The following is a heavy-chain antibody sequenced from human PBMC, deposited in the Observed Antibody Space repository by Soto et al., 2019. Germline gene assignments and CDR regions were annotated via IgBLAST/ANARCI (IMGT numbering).Heavy chain of an antibody. CDR1: GYTFTNYD. J-gene: IGHJ6*02. D-gene: IGHD6-13*01. V-gene: IGHV1-3*01. CDR3: ARADSNYYYYYGMDV. CDR2: INAGNGNT. Sequence: ASLKVSCKSSGYTFTNYDMHWVRQAPGQRLEWMGWINAGNGNTKYSQKFQGRVTITRDTSASTAYMELSSLRSEDTAVYYCARADSNYYYYYGMDVWGQGTTVTVSS.